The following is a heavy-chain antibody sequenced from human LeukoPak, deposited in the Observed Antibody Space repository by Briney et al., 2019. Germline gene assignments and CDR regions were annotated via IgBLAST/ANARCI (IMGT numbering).Heavy chain of an antibody. V-gene: IGHV4-59*08. CDR2: IYYSGST. D-gene: IGHD3-22*01. CDR1: GGSMSSYS. J-gene: IGHJ4*02. Sequence: SETLSLTCTVSGGSMSSYSWRWLRQPPGKGLEWIGYIYYSGSTNYNPSLKSRVTISVDTSKNQFSLKLSSVTAADTAVYYCARHTTPYESSGYSFDDWGQGTLVTVST. CDR3: ARHTTPYESSGYSFDD.